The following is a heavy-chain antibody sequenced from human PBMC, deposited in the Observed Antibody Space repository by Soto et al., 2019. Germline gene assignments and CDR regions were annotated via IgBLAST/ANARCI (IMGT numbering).Heavy chain of an antibody. J-gene: IGHJ4*02. V-gene: IGHV3-74*01. CDR3: ARGDGNYHAGNGYLGRH. D-gene: IGHD3-22*01. CDR1: GFTFSSYW. CDR2: IKSDGSGA. Sequence: EVQLVESGGDLVQPGGSLRLSCAASGFTFSSYWMHWVRQAPGKGLVWVSRIKSDGSGAIYADSVKGRFTVSRDNAKNTLSLLITSLSTADTAVYYCARGDGNYHAGNGYLGRHWGQGPRVTVSS.